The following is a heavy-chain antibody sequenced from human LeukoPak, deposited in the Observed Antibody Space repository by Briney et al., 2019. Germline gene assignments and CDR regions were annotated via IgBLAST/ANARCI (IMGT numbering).Heavy chain of an antibody. Sequence: SQTLSLTCAISGDSVSSNSAAWNWIRQSPSRGLEWLGRTYYRSKWYNDYAVSVKSRITINPDTSKNQFSLQLNSVTPEDTAVYYCAREVRGITFGGVIVLYYFDYWGQGTLVTVSS. V-gene: IGHV6-1*01. CDR2: TYYRSKWYN. CDR3: AREVRGITFGGVIVLYYFDY. CDR1: GDSVSSNSAA. D-gene: IGHD3-16*02. J-gene: IGHJ4*02.